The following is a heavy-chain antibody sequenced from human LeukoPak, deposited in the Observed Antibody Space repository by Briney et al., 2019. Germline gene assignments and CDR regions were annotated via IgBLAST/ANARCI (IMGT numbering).Heavy chain of an antibody. D-gene: IGHD4-17*01. CDR1: GFTVSSYG. J-gene: IGHJ4*02. V-gene: IGHV3-33*08. Sequence: GGSLRLSCAASGFTVSSYGMHWVRQAPGKGLEWVALIWYDGSIKYYEDSVKGRFTISRDNSKNTLYLQMNSLRAEDTAVYYCARDQADGDYYFDYWGQGTLVTVSS. CDR3: ARDQADGDYYFDY. CDR2: IWYDGSIK.